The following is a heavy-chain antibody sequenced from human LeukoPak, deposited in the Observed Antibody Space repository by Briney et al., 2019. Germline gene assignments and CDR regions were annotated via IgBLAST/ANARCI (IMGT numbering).Heavy chain of an antibody. J-gene: IGHJ6*02. D-gene: IGHD6-6*01. CDR3: ARARRAGSFRYYYYGMDV. CDR1: GGIFSSYA. Sequence: SVKVSCKASGGIFSSYAISWVRQAPGQGLEWMGGIIPIFGTANYAQKFQGRVTITADESTSTAYMELSSLRSEDTAVYYCARARRAGSFRYYYYGMDVWGQGTTVTVSS. CDR2: IIPIFGTA. V-gene: IGHV1-69*13.